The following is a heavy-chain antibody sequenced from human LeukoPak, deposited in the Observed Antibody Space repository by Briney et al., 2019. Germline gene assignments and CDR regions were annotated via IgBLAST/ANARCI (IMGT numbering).Heavy chain of an antibody. V-gene: IGHV3-30*02. CDR3: AKDSCSSTSCYPEGDY. CDR1: GFTFSSYG. D-gene: IGHD2-2*01. J-gene: IGHJ4*02. CDR2: IRYDGSNK. Sequence: GGSLRLSCAASGFTFSSYGMHWVRQAPGKGLEWVAFIRYDGSNKYYADSVKGRFTISRDNSKNTLYLQMNSLRAEDTAVYYCAKDSCSSTSCYPEGDYWGRGTLVTVSS.